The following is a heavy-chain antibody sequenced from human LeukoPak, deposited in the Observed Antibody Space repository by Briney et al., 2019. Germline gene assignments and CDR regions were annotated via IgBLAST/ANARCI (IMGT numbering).Heavy chain of an antibody. CDR1: GYTFSRYA. CDR3: AKDDVLFDY. CDR2: ISGSGGST. Sequence: TGGSLRLSCAASGYTFSRYAMSWVRQAPGKGLEWVSAISGSGGSTYYADSVKGRFTISRDNSKNTLYLQMNSLRAEDTAVYYCAKDDVLFDYWGQGTLVTVSS. J-gene: IGHJ4*02. V-gene: IGHV3-23*01.